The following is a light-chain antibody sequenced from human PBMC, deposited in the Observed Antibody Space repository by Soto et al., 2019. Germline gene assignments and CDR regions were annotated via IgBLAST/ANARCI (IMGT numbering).Light chain of an antibody. CDR2: GAT. CDR3: QKYNSAPPGYT. J-gene: IGKJ5*01. Sequence: DIRMTQSPSSLSASVGDRVTLTCRASEDIISYLNWYQHKPGRAPTVLVYGATNLPSGVPSRFSGSGSGTDFTLTISSLQPEDVATYYCQKYNSAPPGYTFGQGTRLEIK. CDR1: EDIISY. V-gene: IGKV1-27*01.